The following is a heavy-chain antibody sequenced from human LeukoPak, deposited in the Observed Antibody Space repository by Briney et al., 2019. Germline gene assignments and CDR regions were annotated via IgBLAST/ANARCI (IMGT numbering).Heavy chain of an antibody. CDR3: AKIFIWFGELSHFDY. J-gene: IGHJ4*02. D-gene: IGHD3-10*01. CDR2: IIPIFGTA. Sequence: SVKVSCKASGGTFSSYAISWVRQAPGQGLEWMGGIIPIFGTANYAQKFQGRVTITADESTSTAYMELSSLRSEDTAVYYCAKIFIWFGELSHFDYWGQGTLVTVSS. V-gene: IGHV1-69*13. CDR1: GGTFSSYA.